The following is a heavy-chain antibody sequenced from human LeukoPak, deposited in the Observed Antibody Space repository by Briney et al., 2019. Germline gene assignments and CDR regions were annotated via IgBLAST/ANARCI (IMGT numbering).Heavy chain of an antibody. CDR2: IKQDGSEK. Sequence: GGSLRLSCEASGFTFSWYWMSWVRQPPGKGLEWMANIKQDGSEKNYVDSMKGRFTISRDNAKNSLYLQMNSLRAEDTAVYYCARGVGLDYWGQGTLVTVSS. CDR1: GFTFSWYW. V-gene: IGHV3-7*01. J-gene: IGHJ4*02. CDR3: ARGVGLDY.